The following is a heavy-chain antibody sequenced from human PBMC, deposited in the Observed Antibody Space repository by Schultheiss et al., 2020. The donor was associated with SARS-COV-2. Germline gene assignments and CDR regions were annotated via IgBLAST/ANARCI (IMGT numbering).Heavy chain of an antibody. CDR3: ASTGDYGRYFDL. D-gene: IGHD4-17*01. CDR2: IYTSGST. CDR1: GGSISSYY. V-gene: IGHV4-4*07. J-gene: IGHJ2*01. Sequence: SETLSLTCTVSGGSISSYYWGWIRQPPGKGLEWIGSIYTSGSTNYNPSLKSRVTISVDRSKNQFSLKLSSVTAADTAVYYCASTGDYGRYFDLWGRGTLVTVSS.